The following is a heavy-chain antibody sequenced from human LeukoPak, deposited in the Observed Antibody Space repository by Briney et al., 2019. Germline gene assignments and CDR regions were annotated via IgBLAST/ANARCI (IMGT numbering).Heavy chain of an antibody. J-gene: IGHJ6*02. CDR2: ISYDGSNK. D-gene: IGHD2-15*01. V-gene: IGHV3-30-3*01. CDR3: AGQKPTSGVLGWYGMDV. CDR1: GFTFSSYA. Sequence: GRSLRLSCAASGFTFSSYAMHWVRQAPGKGLEWVAVISYDGSNKYYADSVKGRFTISRDNSKNTLYLQMNSLRAEDTAVYYCAGQKPTSGVLGWYGMDVWGQGTTVTVSS.